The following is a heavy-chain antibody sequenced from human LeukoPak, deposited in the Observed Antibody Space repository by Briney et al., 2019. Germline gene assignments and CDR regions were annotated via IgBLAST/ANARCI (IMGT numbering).Heavy chain of an antibody. V-gene: IGHV5-51*01. CDR3: ARRRDERGYKDIFDI. D-gene: IGHD5-18*01. J-gene: IGHJ3*02. CDR2: IYYDDSET. CDR1: GYSFTNYW. Sequence: GESLKISCKGGGYSFTNYWIVWVRQMPGKGLEWMGVIYYDDSETQYSPSFQGQVTISVDKSINTVYLQWSALKASDSAMYYCARRRDERGYKDIFDIWGQGTMVTVSS.